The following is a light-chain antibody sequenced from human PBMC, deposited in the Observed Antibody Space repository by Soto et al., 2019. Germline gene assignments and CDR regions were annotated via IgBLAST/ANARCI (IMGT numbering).Light chain of an antibody. CDR2: GAS. V-gene: IGKV3-20*01. CDR3: QQYGSSGT. CDR1: QNIRNN. J-gene: IGKJ1*01. Sequence: IVMTQSPATLSVSPGESATLSCRSSQNIRNNLAWYQQKPGQAPRLLIYGASNRATGIPDRFSGSGSGTDFTLTISRLEPEDFAVYYCQQYGSSGTFGQGTKVDIK.